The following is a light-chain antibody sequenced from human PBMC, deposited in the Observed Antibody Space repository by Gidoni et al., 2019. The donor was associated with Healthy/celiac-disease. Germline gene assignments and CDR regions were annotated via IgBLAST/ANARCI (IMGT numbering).Light chain of an antibody. CDR2: GAS. V-gene: IGKV3-15*01. J-gene: IGKJ4*01. CDR3: QQYNNWSRTT. Sequence: EIVMTQSPATLSVSPGERATLSCRASQSVSSNLAWYQQKPGQAPRHLIYGASTRATGIPARFSGSGSGTEFTITISSLQSEDFAVYYCQQYNNWSRTTFGGGTKVEIK. CDR1: QSVSSN.